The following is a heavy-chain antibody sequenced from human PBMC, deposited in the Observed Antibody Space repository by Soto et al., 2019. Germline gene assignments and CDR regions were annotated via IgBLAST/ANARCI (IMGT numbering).Heavy chain of an antibody. CDR3: AKQFDLGGLEDY. Sequence: QVQLVDSGGGVVQPGTSLRLSCAASGFTFRDHGMHWVRQAPGKGLDWVAVVSHDGSRKYYADSVKGRFSVSRDNSNNMAYLQMNSLRLEDTAMYYCAKQFDLGGLEDYWGQGTLVTVSS. J-gene: IGHJ4*02. CDR1: GFTFRDHG. V-gene: IGHV3-30*18. CDR2: VSHDGSRK. D-gene: IGHD2-21*01.